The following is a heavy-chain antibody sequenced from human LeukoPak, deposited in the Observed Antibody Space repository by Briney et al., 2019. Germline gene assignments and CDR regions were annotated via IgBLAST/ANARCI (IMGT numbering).Heavy chain of an antibody. J-gene: IGHJ4*02. Sequence: ASVKVSCKASGYTFTGYYMHWVRQAPGQGLEWMGWINPNSGGTNYAQKFQGRVTMTRDTSISTAYMELSRLRSDDTAVYYCAREVVGTTVGDFDYWGQGTLVTASS. V-gene: IGHV1-2*02. CDR2: INPNSGGT. CDR1: GYTFTGYY. D-gene: IGHD4-23*01. CDR3: AREVVGTTVGDFDY.